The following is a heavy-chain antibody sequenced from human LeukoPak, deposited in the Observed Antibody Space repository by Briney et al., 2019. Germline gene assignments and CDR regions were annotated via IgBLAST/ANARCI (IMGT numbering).Heavy chain of an antibody. V-gene: IGHV3-23*01. Sequence: GGSLRLSCAASGFTFSSYGMNWVRKAPGKGLEWVSAISGNGGSKYYADSVKGRFTISRDNSKNTLYLQMNSLRAEDTAVYYCARLTTGPFYFDCWGQGTLVTVSS. D-gene: IGHD3-22*01. CDR3: ARLTTGPFYFDC. CDR1: GFTFSSYG. J-gene: IGHJ4*02. CDR2: ISGNGGSK.